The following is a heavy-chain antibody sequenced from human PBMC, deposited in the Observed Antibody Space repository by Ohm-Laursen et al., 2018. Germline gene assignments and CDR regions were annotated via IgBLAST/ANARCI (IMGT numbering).Heavy chain of an antibody. CDR2: SSGTGATT. J-gene: IGHJ4*02. CDR1: EFTLNSYA. V-gene: IGHV3-23*01. D-gene: IGHD3-16*01. Sequence: SLRLSCTASEFTLNSYAMSWVRQAPGKGLEWVSSSSGTGATTYYADSVKGRFTISRDNSKNTLYLQLNSLRAEDTAVYHCARDPVRGLTDYWGQGTLVTVSS. CDR3: ARDPVRGLTDY.